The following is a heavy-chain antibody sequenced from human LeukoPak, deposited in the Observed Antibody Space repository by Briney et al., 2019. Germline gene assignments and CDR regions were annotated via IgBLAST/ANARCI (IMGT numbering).Heavy chain of an antibody. Sequence: GGSLRLSCAASGFTVSSNYMSWVRQAPGKGLEWVSVIYSGGSTYYADSVKGRFTISRDNSKNTLYLQMNSLRAEDTAVYYCARTHYGGLTMIVVGAPFDYWGQGTLVTVSS. CDR3: ARTHYGGLTMIVVGAPFDY. CDR2: IYSGGST. CDR1: GFTVSSNY. V-gene: IGHV3-53*01. J-gene: IGHJ4*02. D-gene: IGHD3-22*01.